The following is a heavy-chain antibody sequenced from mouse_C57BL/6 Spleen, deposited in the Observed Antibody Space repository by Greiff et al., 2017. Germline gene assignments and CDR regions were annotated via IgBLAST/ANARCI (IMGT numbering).Heavy chain of an antibody. CDR3: ARGDYAWFAY. J-gene: IGHJ3*01. Sequence: EVQLQQSVAELVRPGASVKLSCTASGFNIQNTYMHWVKQRPEQGLEWIGRIDPANGNTKYAPKFQGKATITADTSSNTAYLQLSSLTSEDTAIYYCARGDYAWFAYWGQGTLVTVSA. CDR1: GFNIQNTY. D-gene: IGHD2-4*01. V-gene: IGHV14-3*01. CDR2: IDPANGNT.